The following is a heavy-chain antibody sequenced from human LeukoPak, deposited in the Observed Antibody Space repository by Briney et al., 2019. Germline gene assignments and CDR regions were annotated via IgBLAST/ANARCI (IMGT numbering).Heavy chain of an antibody. D-gene: IGHD5-18*01. J-gene: IGHJ6*03. CDR2: ISAYNGNT. CDR3: ARTDSYGPENLYYYYYYMDV. Sequence: ASVKVSCKASGYTFTSYGISWVRQAPGQGLEWMGWISAYNGNTNYAQKLQGRVTMTTDTSTSTAYMELSSLRSEDTAVYYCARTDSYGPENLYYYYYYMDVWGKGTTVTVSS. V-gene: IGHV1-18*01. CDR1: GYTFTSYG.